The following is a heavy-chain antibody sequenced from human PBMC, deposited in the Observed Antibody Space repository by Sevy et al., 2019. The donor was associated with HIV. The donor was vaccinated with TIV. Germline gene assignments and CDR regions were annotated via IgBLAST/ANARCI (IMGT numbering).Heavy chain of an antibody. CDR2: IIPIFGTA. J-gene: IGHJ4*02. CDR3: ATARITMIVVVITLAFDY. V-gene: IGHV1-69*06. CDR1: GGTFSSYA. Sequence: ASVKVSCKASGGTFSSYAISWVRQAPGQGLEWMGGIIPIFGTANYAQKFQGRVTVTADKSTSTAYMELSSLRSEDTAVYYCATARITMIVVVITLAFDYWGKGTLVTVSS. D-gene: IGHD3-22*01.